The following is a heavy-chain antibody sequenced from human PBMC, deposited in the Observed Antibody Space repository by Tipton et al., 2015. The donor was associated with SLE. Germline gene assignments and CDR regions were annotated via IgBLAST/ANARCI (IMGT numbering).Heavy chain of an antibody. CDR2: IKQDGTQK. V-gene: IGHV3-7*01. Sequence: FLRLSCAASGFKFNSYGMHWVRQAPGKGLAWVANIKQDGTQKYYVDSVRGRFTISRDNAKNSLYLQMNSLRAEDTALYFCARARGILGGSGWYFELWGRGTLVTVSS. CDR3: ARARGILGGSGWYFEL. D-gene: IGHD2-15*01. CDR1: GFKFNSYG. J-gene: IGHJ2*01.